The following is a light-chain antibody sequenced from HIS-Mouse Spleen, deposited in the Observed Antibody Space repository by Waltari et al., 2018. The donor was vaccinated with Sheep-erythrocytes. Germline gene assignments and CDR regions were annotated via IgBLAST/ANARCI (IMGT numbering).Light chain of an antibody. Sequence: QSALTQPRSVSGSPGQSVTISCTGTSSDVGGYNYVSWYQQHPGKAPKLMIYDVSKRSSGVPARFSGSKSGNTASLTISGLQAEDEADYYCCSYAGSYNYVFGTGTKVTVL. CDR2: DVS. CDR1: SSDVGGYNY. J-gene: IGLJ1*01. V-gene: IGLV2-11*01. CDR3: CSYAGSYNYV.